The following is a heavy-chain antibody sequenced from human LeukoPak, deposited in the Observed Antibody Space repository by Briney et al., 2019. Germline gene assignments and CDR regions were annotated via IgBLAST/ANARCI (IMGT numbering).Heavy chain of an antibody. CDR2: IYYTGST. CDR3: ARREDFWYFDL. Sequence: PSETLSLTCTFSGDSISTYYWSWIRQPPGKGLEWIGYIYYTGSTYYNPSLKSRVTFSVDTSKNHFSLNLISVTAADTAVYYCARREDFWYFDLWGRGTLVTVSS. J-gene: IGHJ2*01. CDR1: GDSISTYY. V-gene: IGHV4-59*08.